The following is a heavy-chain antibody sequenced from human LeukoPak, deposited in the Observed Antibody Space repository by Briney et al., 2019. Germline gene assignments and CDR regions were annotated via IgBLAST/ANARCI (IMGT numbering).Heavy chain of an antibody. CDR3: AKDRAYGSGCRVGFDY. Sequence: PGGSLRLSCAASGFTFSSYAMSWVRQAPGKGLEWVSAISGSGGSTYYADSVKGRFTISRDNSKNTLYLQMNSLRAEDTAVYYCAKDRAYGSGCRVGFDYWGQGTLVTVSS. V-gene: IGHV3-23*01. CDR1: GFTFSSYA. D-gene: IGHD3-10*01. CDR2: ISGSGGST. J-gene: IGHJ4*02.